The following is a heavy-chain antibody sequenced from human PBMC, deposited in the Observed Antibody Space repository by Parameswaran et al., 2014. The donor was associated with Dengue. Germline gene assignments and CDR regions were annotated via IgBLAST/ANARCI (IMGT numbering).Heavy chain of an antibody. V-gene: IGHV1-18*01. CDR2: ISAYNGNT. D-gene: IGHD3-16*01. J-gene: IGHJ6*02. CDR3: ARSGRRWDYYYGMDV. Sequence: WVRQAPGQGLEWMGWISAYNGNTNYAQKLQGRVTMTTDTSTSTAYMELRSLRSDDTAVYYCARSGRRWDYYYGMDVWGQGTTVTVSS.